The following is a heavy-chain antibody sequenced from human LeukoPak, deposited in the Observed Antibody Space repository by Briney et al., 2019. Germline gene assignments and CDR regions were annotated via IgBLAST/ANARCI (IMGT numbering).Heavy chain of an antibody. D-gene: IGHD2-2*01. CDR1: GFTFSTYG. Sequence: GGSLRLSCAASGFTFSTYGTHWVRQAPGKGLEWVADIWYDGDNKYYADSVRGRFTISRDTSRNTLFLQMNSLRGEDTAVYYCARGGCRSTSCYDYWGPGTLVTVSS. CDR3: ARGGCRSTSCYDY. J-gene: IGHJ4*02. V-gene: IGHV3-33*01. CDR2: IWYDGDNK.